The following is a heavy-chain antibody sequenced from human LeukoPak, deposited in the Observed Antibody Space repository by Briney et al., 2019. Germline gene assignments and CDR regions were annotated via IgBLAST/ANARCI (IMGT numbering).Heavy chain of an antibody. Sequence: GGSLRLSCAASGFTFSSYSMNWVRQAPGKGLEWVSSISSSSSYIYYADSVKGRFTISRDNAKNSLYLQINSLRVEDTAVYYCAREAHFMVRGVIIRRDGLDVWGKGTTVTVSS. J-gene: IGHJ6*04. V-gene: IGHV3-21*04. CDR2: ISSSSSYI. D-gene: IGHD3-10*01. CDR3: AREAHFMVRGVIIRRDGLDV. CDR1: GFTFSSYS.